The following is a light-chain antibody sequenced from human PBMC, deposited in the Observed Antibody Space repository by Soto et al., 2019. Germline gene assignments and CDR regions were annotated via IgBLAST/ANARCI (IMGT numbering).Light chain of an antibody. Sequence: QSVLTQPPSASGSPGQSVTISVTGTSSDVGGYQDVSWYQQHPGKAPKLMLYEVSKRPSGVPDRFSGAKSGDTTSLTVSGRRAEDGADYGCRSYGGSGNHVLFGGGTQLTVL. CDR2: EVS. J-gene: IGLJ2*01. V-gene: IGLV2-8*01. CDR1: SSDVGGYQD. CDR3: RSYGGSGNHVL.